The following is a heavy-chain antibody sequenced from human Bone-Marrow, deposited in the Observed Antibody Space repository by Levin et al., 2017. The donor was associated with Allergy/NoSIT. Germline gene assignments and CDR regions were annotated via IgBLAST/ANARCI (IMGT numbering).Heavy chain of an antibody. V-gene: IGHV4-39*01. CDR3: TRHSYGRGRFDH. CDR2: IYYSGKT. J-gene: IGHJ5*02. D-gene: IGHD3-16*01. Sequence: SETLSLTCTVSGGSINISNYYWGWIRQTPGKGLDLIGTIYYSGKTYYNPSLKSRVTISVDTSKNQFSLKLTSVTAADTAIDYCTRHSYGRGRFDHWGQGTLVTVSS. CDR1: GGSINISNYY.